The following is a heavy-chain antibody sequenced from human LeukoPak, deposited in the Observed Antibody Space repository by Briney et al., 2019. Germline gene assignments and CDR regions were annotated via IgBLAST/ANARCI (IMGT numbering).Heavy chain of an antibody. CDR1: GFTFSSYA. D-gene: IGHD6-13*01. J-gene: IGHJ3*02. CDR2: ISSSGSTI. CDR3: ARERDSSSWYGAFDI. Sequence: GGSLRLSCAASGFTFSSYAMSWIRQAPGKGLEWVSYISSSGSTIYYADSVKGRFTISRDNAKNSLYLQMNSLRAEDTAVYYCARERDSSSWYGAFDIWGQGTMVTVSS. V-gene: IGHV3-11*01.